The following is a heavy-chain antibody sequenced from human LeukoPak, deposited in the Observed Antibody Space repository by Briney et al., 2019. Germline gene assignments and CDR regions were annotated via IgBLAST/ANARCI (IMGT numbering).Heavy chain of an antibody. CDR2: ISGSGGST. CDR3: ANAVVVTEGDADY. CDR1: GFTFSSYA. Sequence: GGSLRLSCAASGFTFSSYAMSWVRQAPGKGLEWVSAISGSGGSTYYADSVKGRFTISRDNSKNTLYLQINSLRAEDTAVYYCANAVVVTEGDADYWGQGTLVTVSS. D-gene: IGHD2-21*02. J-gene: IGHJ4*02. V-gene: IGHV3-23*01.